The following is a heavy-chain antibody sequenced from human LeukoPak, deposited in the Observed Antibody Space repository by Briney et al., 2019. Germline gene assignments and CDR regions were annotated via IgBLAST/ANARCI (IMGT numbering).Heavy chain of an antibody. V-gene: IGHV1-2*02. J-gene: IGHJ3*02. CDR3: ARDLTYDLLAPDAFDI. CDR1: GYTFTGYY. Sequence: ASVKVSCKASGYTFTGYYMHWVRQAPGQGLEWMGWINPNSGGTNYAQKFQGRVTMTRDTSISTAYMELSRLRSDDTAVYYCARDLTYDLLAPDAFDIWGQGTMVTVSS. CDR2: INPNSGGT. D-gene: IGHD3-22*01.